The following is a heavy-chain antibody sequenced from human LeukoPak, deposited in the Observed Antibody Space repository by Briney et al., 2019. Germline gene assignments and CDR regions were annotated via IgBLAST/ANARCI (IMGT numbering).Heavy chain of an antibody. Sequence: PSETLSLTCTVSGGSISSSSYYWGWLRQPPGKGLEWIGSIYYSGSTYYNPSLKSRVTISVDTSKNQFSLKLSSVTAADTAVYYCARSDDSSFDYWGQGTLVTVSS. CDR1: GGSISSSSYY. D-gene: IGHD3-22*01. CDR3: ARSDDSSFDY. CDR2: IYYSGST. J-gene: IGHJ4*02. V-gene: IGHV4-39*01.